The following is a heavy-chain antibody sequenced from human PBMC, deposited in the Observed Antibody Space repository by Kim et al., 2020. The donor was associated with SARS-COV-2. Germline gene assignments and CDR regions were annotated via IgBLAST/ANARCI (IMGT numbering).Heavy chain of an antibody. V-gene: IGHV3-33*01. CDR3: TRGGYCSGGTCSNYNGLDV. D-gene: IGHD2-15*01. CDR1: GFSFSIHG. J-gene: IGHJ6*02. CDR2: IWYDGSHQ. Sequence: GGSLRLSCAASGFSFSIHGMYWFRQAPGKGLEWVSSIWYDGSHQYYADSVKRRFTISRDNSKNTLYLQMNSLRVEDTAVYYCTRGGYCSGGTCSNYNGLDVWGQGTTVTVSS.